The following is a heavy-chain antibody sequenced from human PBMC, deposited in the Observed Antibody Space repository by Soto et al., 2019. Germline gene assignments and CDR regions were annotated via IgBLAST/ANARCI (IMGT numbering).Heavy chain of an antibody. Sequence: QVQLEESGGGVVQPGRSLRLSCAVSGFTVSSYGMHWVRQAPGKGLEWVAVISRDGRTTFYADSVKGRFTISKDNSRNTLFLEMNSLGDDDMACFFCSGEVASGYWGQGTLVTVSS. V-gene: IGHV3-30*03. CDR2: ISRDGRTT. CDR1: GFTVSSYG. CDR3: SGEVASGY. J-gene: IGHJ4*02. D-gene: IGHD2-21*01.